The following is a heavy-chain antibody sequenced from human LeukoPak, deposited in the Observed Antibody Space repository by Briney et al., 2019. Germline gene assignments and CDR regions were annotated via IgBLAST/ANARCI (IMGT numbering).Heavy chain of an antibody. V-gene: IGHV3-21*01. D-gene: IGHD1-26*01. CDR3: ARDGVGSYDHFDY. Sequence: GGSLRLSCAASGFTFSTYAMNWVRQAPGKGLEWLSSINGRSDYIYYADSVKDRFTISRDNAKNSLYLQMNSLRAEDTAVYYCARDGVGSYDHFDYWGQGTLVTVSS. J-gene: IGHJ4*02. CDR1: GFTFSTYA. CDR2: INGRSDYI.